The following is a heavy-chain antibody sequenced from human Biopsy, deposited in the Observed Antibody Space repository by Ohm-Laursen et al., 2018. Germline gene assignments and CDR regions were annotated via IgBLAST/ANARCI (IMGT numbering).Heavy chain of an antibody. Sequence: TLSLTCTVSDGSINSYYWNWIRQPPGKRLEWIGNIYYSGSTNFNPFLKSRVTISVDTSKNQFSLKLSSVTAADTAVYFCARGSSYGYDFDYWGQGTLVAVSS. CDR1: DGSINSYY. D-gene: IGHD5-18*01. CDR3: ARGSSYGYDFDY. CDR2: IYYSGST. V-gene: IGHV4-59*01. J-gene: IGHJ4*02.